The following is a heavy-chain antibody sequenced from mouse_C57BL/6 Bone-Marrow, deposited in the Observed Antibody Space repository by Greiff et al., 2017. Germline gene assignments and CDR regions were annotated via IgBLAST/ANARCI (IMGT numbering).Heavy chain of an antibody. CDR2: IYPGDGDT. CDR1: GYAFSSYW. D-gene: IGHD2-5*01. V-gene: IGHV1-80*01. J-gene: IGHJ4*01. Sequence: VQLQEPGAELVKPGASVKISCKASGYAFSSYWMNWVKQRPGKGLEWIGQIYPGDGDTNYNGKFKGKATLTADKSSSTAYMQLSSLTSEDSAVYFCARSAFYSNDYAMGCWGQGTSVTVSS. CDR3: ARSAFYSNDYAMGC.